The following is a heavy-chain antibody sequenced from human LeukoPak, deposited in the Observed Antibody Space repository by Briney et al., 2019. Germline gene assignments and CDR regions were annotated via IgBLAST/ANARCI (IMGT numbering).Heavy chain of an antibody. D-gene: IGHD3-10*01. V-gene: IGHV1-18*01. CDR1: GYTFTSSG. J-gene: IGHJ5*02. CDR3: ARQPYYYGSGSSNWFDP. CDR2: ISAYNGDT. Sequence: ASVKVSCKASGYTFTSSGISWVRQAPGQGLEWMGWISAYNGDTNYAQKFQGRVTMTRDTSISTAYMELSRLRSDDTAVYYCARQPYYYGSGSSNWFDPWGQGTLVTVS.